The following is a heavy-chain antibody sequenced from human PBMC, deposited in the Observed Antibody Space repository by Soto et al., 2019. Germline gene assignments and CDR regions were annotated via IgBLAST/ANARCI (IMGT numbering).Heavy chain of an antibody. CDR3: ARTSQITIFGVVIEMGYYFDY. CDR1: GGSISSSSYY. Sequence: SETLSLTCTVSGGSISSSSYYWGWIRQPPGKGLEWIGSIYYSGSTYYNPSLKSRVTISVDTSKNQFSLKLSSVTAADTAVYYCARTSQITIFGVVIEMGYYFDYWGQGTLVTVSS. J-gene: IGHJ4*02. D-gene: IGHD3-3*01. V-gene: IGHV4-39*01. CDR2: IYYSGST.